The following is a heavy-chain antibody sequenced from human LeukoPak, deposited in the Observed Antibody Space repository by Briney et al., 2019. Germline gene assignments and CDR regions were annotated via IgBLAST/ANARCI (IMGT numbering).Heavy chain of an antibody. D-gene: IGHD6-19*01. J-gene: IGHJ4*02. CDR3: AGGIAVAGIDY. CDR1: GGSFSGYY. CDR2: INHSGST. V-gene: IGHV4-34*01. Sequence: SETLSLTCAVYGGSFSGYYWSWIRQPPGKGLEWIGEINHSGSTNYNPSLKSRVTISVDTSKNQFSLKLSSVTAADTAVYYCAGGIAVAGIDYWGRGTLVTVSS.